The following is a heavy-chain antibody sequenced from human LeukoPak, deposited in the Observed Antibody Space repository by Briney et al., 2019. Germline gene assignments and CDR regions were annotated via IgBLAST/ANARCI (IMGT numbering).Heavy chain of an antibody. CDR3: VRAPRTLSRVAYFDY. D-gene: IGHD5-12*01. V-gene: IGHV1-69*13. Sequence: ASVKVSCKASGGTFSSYAISWVRQAPGQGLEWMGGIIPIFGTANYAQKFQGRVTITADESTSTAYMELSSLRSEDTAVYYCVRAPRTLSRVAYFDYWGQGTLVTVSS. J-gene: IGHJ4*02. CDR1: GGTFSSYA. CDR2: IIPIFGTA.